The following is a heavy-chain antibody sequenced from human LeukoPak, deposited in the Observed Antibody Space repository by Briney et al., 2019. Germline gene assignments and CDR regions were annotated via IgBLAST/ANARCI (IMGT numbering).Heavy chain of an antibody. CDR3: ARGPMNYWYFDL. CDR1: GYTFTDDY. V-gene: IGHV1-2*02. Sequence: ASVTVSCKASGYTFTDDYMHWVRQAPGEGLEWMGWINPNSGFSKYAQTFQGRVTMTWDTSISTAYMELTRLRSDDAAVYYCARGPMNYWYFDLWGRGTLVTVSS. J-gene: IGHJ2*01. CDR2: INPNSGFS.